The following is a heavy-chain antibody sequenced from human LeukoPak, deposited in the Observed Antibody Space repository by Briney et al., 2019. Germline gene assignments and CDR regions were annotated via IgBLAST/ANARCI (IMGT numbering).Heavy chain of an antibody. D-gene: IGHD3-16*02. J-gene: IGHJ4*02. V-gene: IGHV3-23*01. CDR1: GFTFSDYG. CDR2: ISGSDGRT. CDR3: AKDIHVWGSYRWGSIDS. Sequence: SGGSLRLSCAASGFTFSDYGMTWVRQAPGKGLEWVASISGSDGRTYYGDAARGRFTISRDNSKNTLFLQMNSLRSEDTAVYYCAKDIHVWGSYRWGSIDSWGQGTLVTVSS.